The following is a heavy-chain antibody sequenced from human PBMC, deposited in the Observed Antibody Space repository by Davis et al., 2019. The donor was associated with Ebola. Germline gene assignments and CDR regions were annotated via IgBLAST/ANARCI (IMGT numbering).Heavy chain of an antibody. Sequence: GESLKISCKGSGYSFTSYWIGWVRQMPGKGLEWMGIIYPGDSDTRYSPSFQGQVTISADKSISTAYLQWSSLKASDTAMYYCARAYYDYVWGSYRYEDWFDPWGQGTLVTVSS. D-gene: IGHD3-16*02. CDR1: GYSFTSYW. CDR2: IYPGDSDT. J-gene: IGHJ5*02. V-gene: IGHV5-51*01. CDR3: ARAYYDYVWGSYRYEDWFDP.